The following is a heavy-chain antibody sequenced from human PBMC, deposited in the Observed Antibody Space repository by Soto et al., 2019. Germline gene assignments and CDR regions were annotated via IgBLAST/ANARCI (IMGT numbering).Heavy chain of an antibody. CDR1: GYTFTSYA. V-gene: IGHV1-3*01. D-gene: IGHD3-16*02. CDR2: INAGNGNT. Sequence: ASVKVSCKASGYTFTSYAMHWVRQAPGQRLEWMGWINAGNGNTKYSQKFQGRVTITRDTSASTAYMELSSLRSEDTAVYYCAREALGGVIPSNWFDPWGQGTLVTVSS. CDR3: AREALGGVIPSNWFDP. J-gene: IGHJ5*02.